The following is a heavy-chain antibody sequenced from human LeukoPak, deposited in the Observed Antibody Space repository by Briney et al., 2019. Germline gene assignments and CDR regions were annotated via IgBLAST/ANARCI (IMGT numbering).Heavy chain of an antibody. Sequence: SETLSLTCTVSGGSISSSSYYWGWIRQPPGKGLEWIGSIYNGGSTYYNPSLKSRVTISVDTSKNQFSLKLSSVTAADTAVYFCARREYYDSSGYRWGQGTLVTVSS. J-gene: IGHJ4*02. V-gene: IGHV4-39*01. CDR1: GGSISSSSYY. CDR3: ARREYYDSSGYR. D-gene: IGHD3-22*01. CDR2: IYNGGST.